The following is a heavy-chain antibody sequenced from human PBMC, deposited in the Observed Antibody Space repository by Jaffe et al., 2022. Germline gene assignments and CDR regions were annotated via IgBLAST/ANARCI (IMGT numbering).Heavy chain of an antibody. CDR3: AKDSGLRISYYYYYMDV. Sequence: EVQLLESGGGLVQPGGSLRLSCAASGFTFSSYAMSWVRQAPGKGLEWVSAISGSGGSTYYADSVKGRFTISRDNSKNTLYLQMNSLRAEDTAVYYCAKDSGLRISYYYYYMDVWGKGTTVTVSS. CDR2: ISGSGGST. V-gene: IGHV3-23*01. CDR1: GFTFSSYA. J-gene: IGHJ6*03. D-gene: IGHD6-25*01.